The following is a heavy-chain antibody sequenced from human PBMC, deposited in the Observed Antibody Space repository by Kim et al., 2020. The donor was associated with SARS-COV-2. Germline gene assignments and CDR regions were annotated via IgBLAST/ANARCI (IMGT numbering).Heavy chain of an antibody. CDR1: GFTFSSYG. CDR2: ISYDGSNK. D-gene: IGHD2-2*02. V-gene: IGHV3-30*03. J-gene: IGHJ4*01. Sequence: GRSLRLSCAASGFTFSSYGMHWVRQAPGKGLEWVAVISYDGSNKYYADSVKGRFTISRDNSKNTLYLQMNSLRAEDTAVYYCASDIVVVPAAITLFDYWG. CDR3: ASDIVVVPAAITLFDY.